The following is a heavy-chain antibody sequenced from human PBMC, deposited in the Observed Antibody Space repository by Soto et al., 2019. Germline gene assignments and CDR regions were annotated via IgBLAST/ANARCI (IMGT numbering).Heavy chain of an antibody. CDR3: AKDKSGIADAFDI. Sequence: GGSLRLSCAASGFTFDDYAMHWVRQAPGKGLEWVSGISWNSGSIGYADSVKGRFTISRDNAKNSLYLQMNSLRAEDTALYYCAKDKSGIADAFDIWGQGTMVTVSS. J-gene: IGHJ3*02. V-gene: IGHV3-9*01. D-gene: IGHD6-13*01. CDR2: ISWNSGSI. CDR1: GFTFDDYA.